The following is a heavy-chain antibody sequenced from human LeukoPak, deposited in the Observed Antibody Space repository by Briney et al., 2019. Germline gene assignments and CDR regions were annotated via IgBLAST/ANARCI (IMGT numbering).Heavy chain of an antibody. CDR2: IYYSGST. Sequence: SETLSLTCTVSGGSISSGGYYWSWIRQPPGKGLEWIGSIYYSGSTYYNPSLNSRVTISSDTSKDQFSLKLNSVTAADTAVYYCARGRAQGDILTGTFDYWGQGTLVTVSS. CDR3: ARGRAQGDILTGTFDY. CDR1: GGSISSGGYY. D-gene: IGHD3-9*01. V-gene: IGHV4-39*07. J-gene: IGHJ4*02.